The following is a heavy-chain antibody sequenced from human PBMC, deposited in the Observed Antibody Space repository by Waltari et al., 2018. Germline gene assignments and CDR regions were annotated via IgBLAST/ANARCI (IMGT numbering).Heavy chain of an antibody. Sequence: QVQLVESGGGVVQPGRSLRLPCAASGFTFGRYAMTWGRRAPGKGLEWVAVISYDGSNKYYADSVKGRFTISRDNSKNTLYLQMNSLRAEDTAVYYCARDLYTVTSTLDYWGQGTLVTVSS. V-gene: IGHV3-30-3*01. CDR1: GFTFGRYA. J-gene: IGHJ4*02. CDR2: ISYDGSNK. D-gene: IGHD4-17*01. CDR3: ARDLYTVTSTLDY.